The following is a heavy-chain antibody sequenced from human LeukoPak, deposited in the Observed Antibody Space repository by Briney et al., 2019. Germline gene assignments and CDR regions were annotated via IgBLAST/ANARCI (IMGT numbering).Heavy chain of an antibody. J-gene: IGHJ6*03. D-gene: IGHD3-22*01. CDR3: ARGAYYYDSSGYYLYYYYYYYMDV. CDR1: GFTFSSYE. V-gene: IGHV3-48*03. CDR2: ISSSGSTI. Sequence: PGGSLRLSCAASGFTFSSYEMNWVRQAPGKGLEWVSYISSSGSTIYYADSVKGRFTISRDNAKNSLYLQMNSLRAEDTAVYYCARGAYYYDSSGYYLYYYYYYYMDVWGKGTTVTISS.